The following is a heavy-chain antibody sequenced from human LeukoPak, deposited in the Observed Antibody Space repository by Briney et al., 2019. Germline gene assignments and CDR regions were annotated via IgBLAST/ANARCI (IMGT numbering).Heavy chain of an antibody. J-gene: IGHJ3*01. CDR1: GITFRIAW. Sequence: GGSPRLSCEASGITFRIAWMTWVRQAPGKGLEWVGRIRSKDDAATTDYAAPVKGRFTISRDDSKNTLYLQMNSLKTEDTAVYYCTTGYMHRGLTIDDAFDVWGLGTKVTVSP. CDR2: IRSKDDAATT. D-gene: IGHD3-10*01. V-gene: IGHV3-15*01. CDR3: TTGYMHRGLTIDDAFDV.